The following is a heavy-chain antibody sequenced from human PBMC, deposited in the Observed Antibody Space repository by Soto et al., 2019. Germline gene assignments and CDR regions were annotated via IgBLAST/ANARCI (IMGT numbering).Heavy chain of an antibody. Sequence: VQLLESGGGLVQPGGSLRLSCAASGFSFDAYAMSWVRQAPGKGLQWVSGLFGSGGGVHYADSVRGRFTVSRDNSKSTMYLQMNSLRAEDTDVYYCAKHAIAGSGRWEPFDMWGRGTEVTVSS. CDR1: GFSFDAYA. D-gene: IGHD1-26*01. CDR3: AKHAIAGSGRWEPFDM. CDR2: LFGSGGGV. V-gene: IGHV3-23*01. J-gene: IGHJ3*02.